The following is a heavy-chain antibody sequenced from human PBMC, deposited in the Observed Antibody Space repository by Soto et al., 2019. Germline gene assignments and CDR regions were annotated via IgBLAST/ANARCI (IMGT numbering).Heavy chain of an antibody. Sequence: GGSLRLSCAASGFTFSTYAMTWVRQAPGKGLEWVSIISSSGDATYYVDSVKGRFTISRDNSRNTLNLQMNSLRAEDTAVYYCAKNGEFWSWRMDVWGQGTTVTVSS. CDR2: ISSSGDAT. CDR1: GFTFSTYA. J-gene: IGHJ6*02. V-gene: IGHV3-23*01. CDR3: AKNGEFWSWRMDV. D-gene: IGHD3-3*01.